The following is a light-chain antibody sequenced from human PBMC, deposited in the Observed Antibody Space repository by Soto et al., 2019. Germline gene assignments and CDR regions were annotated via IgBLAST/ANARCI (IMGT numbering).Light chain of an antibody. Sequence: DIQITHSPSSLSASVVDRVTITFRASQDITNHLNWYQQKPGKAPKLLIYDASNLETGVPSRFSGSGSGTAFTFTISSLQPEDIATYYCQNYDNVPLNFGGGTKVDIK. V-gene: IGKV1-33*01. CDR3: QNYDNVPLN. CDR2: DAS. J-gene: IGKJ4*01. CDR1: QDITNH.